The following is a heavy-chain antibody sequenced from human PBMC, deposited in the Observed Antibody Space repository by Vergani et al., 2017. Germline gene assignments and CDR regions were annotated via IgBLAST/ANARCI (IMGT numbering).Heavy chain of an antibody. Sequence: EVQLVESGGGLIQPGGSLRLSCAASGFTVSSNYISWVRQAPGKGLEWVSVIYGGGSTYYVDSVKGRFTISRDNSKNTLYLQMNSLRADDTAIYYCAKTTHQYGGFDYWGQGTLVTVSS. V-gene: IGHV3-53*01. D-gene: IGHD1/OR15-1a*01. CDR2: IYGGGST. CDR3: AKTTHQYGGFDY. J-gene: IGHJ4*02. CDR1: GFTVSSNY.